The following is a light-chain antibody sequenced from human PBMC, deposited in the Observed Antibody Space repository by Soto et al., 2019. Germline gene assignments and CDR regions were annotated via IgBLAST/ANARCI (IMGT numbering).Light chain of an antibody. V-gene: IGKV1-39*01. Sequence: DIQMTQSPSSLSASVVDRVTIACRASQAISSYLAWYQQKPGKAPKLLIYAASTLQSGVPSRFSGSGSGADFTLTISSLQPQDFATYYCQQSYSSITFGQGTRLEIK. CDR3: QQSYSSIT. J-gene: IGKJ5*01. CDR1: QAISSY. CDR2: AAS.